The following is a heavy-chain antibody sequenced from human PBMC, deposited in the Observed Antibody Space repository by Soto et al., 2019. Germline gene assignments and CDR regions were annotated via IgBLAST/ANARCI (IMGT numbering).Heavy chain of an antibody. CDR1: GGTFSSYT. V-gene: IGHV1-69*02. J-gene: IGHJ3*02. CDR2: IIPILGIA. Sequence: ASVKVSCKASGGTFSSYTISWVRQAPGQGLEWMGRIIPILGIANYAQKFQGRVTITADKSTSTAYMELSSLRSEDTAVYYCFGVIGDIVATQHHDAFDIWGQGTMVTVSS. D-gene: IGHD5-12*01. CDR3: FGVIGDIVATQHHDAFDI.